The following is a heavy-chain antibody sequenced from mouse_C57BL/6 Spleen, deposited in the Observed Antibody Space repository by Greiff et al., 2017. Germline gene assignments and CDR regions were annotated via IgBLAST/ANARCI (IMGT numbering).Heavy chain of an antibody. J-gene: IGHJ3*01. CDR1: GYTFTEYT. CDR3: ARHEGGIYHGPFAY. V-gene: IGHV1-62-2*01. D-gene: IGHD2-1*01. CDR2: FYPGSGSI. Sequence: QVHVKQSGAELVKPGASVKLSCKASGYTFTEYTIHWVKQRSGQGLEWIGWFYPGSGSIKYNEKFKDKATLTADKSSSTVYMELSRWTSEDAAVYFCARHEGGIYHGPFAYWGQGTLVTVSA.